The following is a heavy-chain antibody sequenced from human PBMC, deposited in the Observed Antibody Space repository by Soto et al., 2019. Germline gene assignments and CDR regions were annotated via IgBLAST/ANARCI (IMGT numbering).Heavy chain of an antibody. CDR2: IHWDSGRI. CDR3: IKDMSRGGLDY. CDR1: GFTVRDYA. D-gene: IGHD2-15*01. V-gene: IGHV3-9*01. Sequence: ESGGGLVQPGRSLRLTCVYSGFTVRDYAMHWIRQIPGKGLEWVSGIHWDSGRIGYADSVKGRFTISRDNAKNSLFLQMNSLRPEDTAFYHCIKDMSRGGLDYWGPGALVTVSS. J-gene: IGHJ4*02.